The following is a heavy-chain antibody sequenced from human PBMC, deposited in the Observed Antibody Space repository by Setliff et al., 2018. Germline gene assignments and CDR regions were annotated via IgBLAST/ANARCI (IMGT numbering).Heavy chain of an antibody. J-gene: IGHJ1*01. CDR2: ISASGVST. V-gene: IGHV3-23*01. CDR1: GFTFERNG. D-gene: IGHD3-3*01. CDR3: ARDGGGYNFWSGYYTNAEYFQH. Sequence: PGGSLRLSCAASGFTFERNGMNWVRQAPGKGLEWVSTISASGVSTYYADSVKGRFTISRDNSKNTLYLQMNSLRAEDTAVYYCARDGGGYNFWSGYYTNAEYFQHWGQGTLVTVSS.